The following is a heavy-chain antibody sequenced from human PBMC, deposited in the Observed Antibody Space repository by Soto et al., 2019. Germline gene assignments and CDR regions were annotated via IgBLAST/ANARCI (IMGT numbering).Heavy chain of an antibody. J-gene: IGHJ4*02. CDR3: ARGNTPVDY. D-gene: IGHD2-2*02. CDR1: GVYISSSGCY. CDR2: IYYSGST. Sequence: SETMSVTCTVAGVYISSSGCYWGRIRKPPGKGLEWIGSIYYSGSTYYNPSLKSRVTISVDTSKNRFSLKLSSVTAADTAVYYCARGNTPVDYWGQGTLVTVSS. V-gene: IGHV4-39*07.